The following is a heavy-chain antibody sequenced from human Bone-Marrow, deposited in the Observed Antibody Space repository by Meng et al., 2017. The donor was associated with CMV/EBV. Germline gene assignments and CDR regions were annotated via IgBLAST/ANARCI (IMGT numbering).Heavy chain of an antibody. D-gene: IGHD3-3*01. J-gene: IGHJ4*02. Sequence: GGSLRLSCAASGFTFSSYSMNWVRQAPGKGPEWVSSISSSSSYIYYADSVKGRFTISRDNAKNSLYLQMNSLRAEDTAVYYCARDKTTGLRFLEWSDYWGQGTLVTVSS. CDR1: GFTFSSYS. V-gene: IGHV3-21*01. CDR3: ARDKTTGLRFLEWSDY. CDR2: ISSSSSYI.